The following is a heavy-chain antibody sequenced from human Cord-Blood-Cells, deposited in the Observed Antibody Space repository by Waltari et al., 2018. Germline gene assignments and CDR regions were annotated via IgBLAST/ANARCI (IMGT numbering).Heavy chain of an antibody. CDR2: ISWDGGST. J-gene: IGHJ4*02. V-gene: IGHV3-43*01. D-gene: IGHD3-10*01. Sequence: VQLVESGGVVVQPGGSLRLSCAASGFTFDDYTMHWVRQAPGKGLEWVSLISWDGGSTYYADSVKGRFTISRDNSKNSLYLQMNSLRTEDTALYYCAKDNGDRIRGYFDYWGQGTLVTVSS. CDR3: AKDNGDRIRGYFDY. CDR1: GFTFDDYT.